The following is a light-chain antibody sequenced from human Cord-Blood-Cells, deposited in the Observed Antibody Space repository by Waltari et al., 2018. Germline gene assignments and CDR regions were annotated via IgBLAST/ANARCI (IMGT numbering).Light chain of an antibody. Sequence: QSALTQPASVSGSPGQSITISCPGTSSDVGGSNSVSWYQQHPGKAPKLMIYDVSNRPSGVSNRFSGSKSGNTASLTISGLQAEDEADYYCSSYTSSSTYVFGTGTKVTVL. J-gene: IGLJ1*01. V-gene: IGLV2-14*03. CDR3: SSYTSSSTYV. CDR1: SSDVGGSNS. CDR2: DVS.